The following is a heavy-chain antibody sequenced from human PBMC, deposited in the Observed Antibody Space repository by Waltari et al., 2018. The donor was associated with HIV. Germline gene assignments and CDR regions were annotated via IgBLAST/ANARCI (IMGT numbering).Heavy chain of an antibody. CDR2: ISSSSSYI. D-gene: IGHD1-1*01. V-gene: IGHV3-21*01. CDR3: ARDQGYNGHAYYYYGMDV. J-gene: IGHJ6*02. Sequence: EVQLVESGGGLVKPGGSLRLSCAASGFTFSSYSMNWVRQAPGKGLEWVSSISSSSSYIYYADSVKGRFTISRDNAKNSLYLQMNSLRAEDTAVYYCARDQGYNGHAYYYYGMDVWGQGTTVTVSS. CDR1: GFTFSSYS.